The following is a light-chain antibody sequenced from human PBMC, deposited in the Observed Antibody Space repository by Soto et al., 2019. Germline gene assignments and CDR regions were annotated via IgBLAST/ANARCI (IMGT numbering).Light chain of an antibody. V-gene: IGKV1-27*01. CDR1: QDISVY. J-gene: IGKJ5*01. CDR2: SAS. CDR3: QKFNTAPLT. Sequence: DIQMTQSPSSLSASVGDRVTITCRASQDISVYLAWYQQKPGKVPKLLIYSASTLQSGVPSRFSGSGSVTDFTLTISSLQPEDVATYFCQKFNTAPLTFGQGKRLEIK.